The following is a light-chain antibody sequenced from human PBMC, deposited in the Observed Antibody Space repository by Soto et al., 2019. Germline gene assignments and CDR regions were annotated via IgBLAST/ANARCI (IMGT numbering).Light chain of an antibody. CDR2: GVY. CDR1: QIIKTFY. J-gene: IGKJ5*01. CDR3: QFYGSSLIT. Sequence: IVLTQSPGTLSLSPGETATLSCRASQIIKTFYFGWYQQKPGQSPRLLIYGVYSRATGTPDRFSGSGSGTDFTLTISRLEPEDSAVYYCQFYGSSLITFGQGTRLE. V-gene: IGKV3-20*01.